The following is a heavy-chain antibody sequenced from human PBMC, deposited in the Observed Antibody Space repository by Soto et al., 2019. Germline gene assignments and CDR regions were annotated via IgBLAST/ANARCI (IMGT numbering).Heavy chain of an antibody. J-gene: IGHJ4*02. CDR1: GGSFSGYY. V-gene: IGHV4-34*01. Sequence: QVQLQQWGAGLLKPSETLSLTCAVYGGSFSGYYWSWIRQPPGKGLEWIGEINHSGSTNYNPALKSRVTISVDTSKNQFSLKLSSVTAADTAVYYCASYLTGTGDDFDYWGQGTLVTVSS. D-gene: IGHD1-7*01. CDR3: ASYLTGTGDDFDY. CDR2: INHSGST.